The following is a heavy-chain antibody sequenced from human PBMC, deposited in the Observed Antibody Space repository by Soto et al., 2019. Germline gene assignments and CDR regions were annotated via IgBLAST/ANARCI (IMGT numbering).Heavy chain of an antibody. D-gene: IGHD4-17*01. CDR3: ARRRSVPYYYYALDV. CDR1: GYTFSLSG. V-gene: IGHV1-18*01. CDR2: ISTYNGDT. Sequence: VQLVQSGAEVKKPGASVKVSCKASGYTFSLSGISWVRQAPGQGLEWMGWISTYNGDTNYAQKVQGRVTMTTDTYTSTAFIELMRLRPDDTAVYYCARRRSVPYYYYALDVWGQGTTVTVSS. J-gene: IGHJ6*02.